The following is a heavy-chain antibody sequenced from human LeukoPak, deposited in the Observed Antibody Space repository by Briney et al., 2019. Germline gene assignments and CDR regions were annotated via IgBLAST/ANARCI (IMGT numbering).Heavy chain of an antibody. Sequence: PGRSLRLSCAASGFTFSSYGMHWVRQAPGKGLEWVAVIWYDGSNKYYADSVKGRFTISRDNSKNTLYLQMNSLRAEDTAVYYCSFFGRDYCSSTSCYGWGQGTLDTVSS. J-gene: IGHJ4*02. V-gene: IGHV3-33*01. CDR3: SFFGRDYCSSTSCYG. D-gene: IGHD2-2*01. CDR2: IWYDGSNK. CDR1: GFTFSSYG.